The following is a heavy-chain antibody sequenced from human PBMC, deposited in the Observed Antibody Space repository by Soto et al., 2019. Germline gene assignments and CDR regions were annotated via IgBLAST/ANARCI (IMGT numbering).Heavy chain of an antibody. Sequence: SETLSLTCTVSGGSTSSSSYYWGWIRQPPGKGLEWIGSIYYSGSTYYNPSLKSRVTISVDTSKNKFSLKLSSVTAADTAVYYCATPGTPGSFYDYWGQGTLVTVSS. CDR2: IYYSGST. J-gene: IGHJ4*02. CDR3: ATPGTPGSFYDY. V-gene: IGHV4-39*01. CDR1: GGSTSSSSYY.